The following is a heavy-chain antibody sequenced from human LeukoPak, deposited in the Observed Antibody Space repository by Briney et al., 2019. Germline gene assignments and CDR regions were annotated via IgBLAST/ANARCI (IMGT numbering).Heavy chain of an antibody. Sequence: PGGSLRLSCAASGFTFSSYGMNWVRQAPGKGLEWVSGISGSGGSTYYADSVKGRFTISRDNSKNTLYPQMNSLRAEDTAVYYCAKGHRSSGSYYFDYWGQGTLVTVSS. J-gene: IGHJ4*02. D-gene: IGHD6-19*01. V-gene: IGHV3-23*01. CDR2: ISGSGGST. CDR3: AKGHRSSGSYYFDY. CDR1: GFTFSSYG.